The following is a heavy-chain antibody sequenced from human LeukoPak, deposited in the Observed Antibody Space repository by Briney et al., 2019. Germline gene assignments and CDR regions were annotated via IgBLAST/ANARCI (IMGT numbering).Heavy chain of an antibody. CDR3: ARLERSRMDGAQY. D-gene: IGHD4/OR15-4a*01. V-gene: IGHV4-39*01. J-gene: IGHJ4*02. CDR2: MFYGETT. Sequence: RPSETLSLTCIVSGDSIRSSGYYWGWIRQPPGRGLEWIGGMFYGETTSYSPSLQSRVTISLDTSKNQFSLRLNSVTAADTAVYYCARLERSRMDGAQYWGQGTLVTVSS. CDR1: GDSIRSSGYY.